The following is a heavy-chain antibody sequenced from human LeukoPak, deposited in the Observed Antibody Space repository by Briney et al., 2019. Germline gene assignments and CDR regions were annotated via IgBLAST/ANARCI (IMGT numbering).Heavy chain of an antibody. CDR2: INADGSAT. J-gene: IGHJ4*02. CDR3: AQDTSGYYAY. D-gene: IGHD3-22*01. Sequence: GGSLRLSCAASGFTFSSYWMHWVRQALGKGLVWVPRINADGSATIYADSVKGRFTISRDNAKNTLYLQIDSLRAEDTAVYYCAQDTSGYYAYWGQGTLVTVSS. V-gene: IGHV3-74*01. CDR1: GFTFSSYW.